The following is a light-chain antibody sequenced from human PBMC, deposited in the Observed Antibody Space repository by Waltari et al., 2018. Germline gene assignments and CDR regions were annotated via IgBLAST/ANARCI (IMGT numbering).Light chain of an antibody. Sequence: EFVLTQSPATLSLSLGESATLPCRASQSVSSYLAWYQQKPSQAPRLLIYDASNRATGIPARFSVSGYGTDFNLTISSLEPEDFAVYYCQQRSNWPLTFSGGTKVEIK. J-gene: IGKJ4*01. CDR1: QSVSSY. CDR3: QQRSNWPLT. V-gene: IGKV3-11*01. CDR2: DAS.